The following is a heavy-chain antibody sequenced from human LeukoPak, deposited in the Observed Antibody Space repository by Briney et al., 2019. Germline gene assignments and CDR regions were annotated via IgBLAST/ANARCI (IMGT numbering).Heavy chain of an antibody. CDR3: ASQGGCSSIYCDRCAFDI. Sequence: GGSLRLSCAASGFTFSGYWMNWVRQAPGKGLEWVANIKQDGSEKYYVDSVKGRFTISRDNAKNSLYLQMNSLRAEDMAIYYCASQGGCSSIYCDRCAFDIWGQGTMVTVSS. CDR2: IKQDGSEK. CDR1: GFTFSGYW. V-gene: IGHV3-7*01. D-gene: IGHD2-2*01. J-gene: IGHJ3*02.